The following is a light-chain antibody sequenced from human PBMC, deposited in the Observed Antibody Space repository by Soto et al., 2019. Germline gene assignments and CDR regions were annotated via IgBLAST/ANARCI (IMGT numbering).Light chain of an antibody. CDR3: QQLNSYTFT. V-gene: IGKV1-9*01. CDR1: QGISSY. Sequence: IHLTRSPSSLSASVGDIFTITCRASQGISSYLAWYQQKPGKAPKLLIYAASTLQSGVPSRFRGSGYGTDLTLTISSMKNEDFETYYCQQLNSYTFTFGHGTRLEIK. J-gene: IGKJ5*01. CDR2: AAS.